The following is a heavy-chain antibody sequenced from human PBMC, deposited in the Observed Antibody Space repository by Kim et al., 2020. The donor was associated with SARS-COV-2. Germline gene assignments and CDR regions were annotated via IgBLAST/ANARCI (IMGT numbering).Heavy chain of an antibody. V-gene: IGHV4-39*01. Sequence: SLKIRVTRSVDTSKNQFSLKLSSVTAADTAVYYCARLDYGDYVVAEYFQHWGQGTLVTVSS. D-gene: IGHD4-17*01. J-gene: IGHJ1*01. CDR3: ARLDYGDYVVAEYFQH.